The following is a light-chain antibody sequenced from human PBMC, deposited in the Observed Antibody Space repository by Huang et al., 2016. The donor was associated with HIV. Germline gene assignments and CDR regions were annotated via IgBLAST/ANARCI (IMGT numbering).Light chain of an antibody. CDR3: QQSHDWPPYT. CDR2: GAS. CDR1: QSVSGN. V-gene: IGKV3-15*01. Sequence: EIVMTQSPVTLSVSPGESATLSCRASQSVSGNLAWYQQKPGQAPRLLIYGASTRATGIPARFSGSGSGTEFTLTISNLQSEDFAVYYCQQSHDWPPYTFGQGTKLEIK. J-gene: IGKJ2*01.